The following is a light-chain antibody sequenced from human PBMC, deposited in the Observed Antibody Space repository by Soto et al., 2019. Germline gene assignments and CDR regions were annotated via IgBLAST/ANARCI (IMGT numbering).Light chain of an antibody. CDR1: SSDVGGYNY. V-gene: IGLV2-14*01. Sequence: QSVLTQPASVSGFPGQSITISCTGTSSDVGGYNYVSWYQRHPGKAPKLMIYEVSNRPSGVSNRFSGSKSGNTASLTISGLQAEDEADYYCSSYTSSSTYVFGLGTKLTV. J-gene: IGLJ1*01. CDR2: EVS. CDR3: SSYTSSSTYV.